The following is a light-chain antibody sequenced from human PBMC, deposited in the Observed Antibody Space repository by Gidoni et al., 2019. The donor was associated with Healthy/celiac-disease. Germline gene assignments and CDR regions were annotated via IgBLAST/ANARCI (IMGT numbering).Light chain of an antibody. CDR1: QSVRSSY. V-gene: IGKV3-20*01. CDR3: QQYGSSPSLT. Sequence: EIVLTQSTGTLSLSPGERATLSCRASQSVRSSYLAWYQQKPGQAPRLLIYGASSRATGIPDRFSGSGSGTDFTLTISRLEPEDFAVYYCQQYGSSPSLTFGGGTKVEIK. CDR2: GAS. J-gene: IGKJ4*01.